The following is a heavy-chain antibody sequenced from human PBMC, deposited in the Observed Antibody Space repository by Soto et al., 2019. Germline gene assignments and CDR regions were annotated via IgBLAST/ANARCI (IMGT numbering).Heavy chain of an antibody. CDR2: IRGDGGQT. CDR1: GFTFSSYG. CDR3: ARDVGLDSADFFAY. J-gene: IGHJ4*02. V-gene: IGHV3-23*01. D-gene: IGHD3-9*01. Sequence: GGSLRLSCTASGFTFSSYGMGWVRQAPGKGLQWVSTIRGDGGQTHYTDSVKGRFSISRDNSKNTVSLQMDSLRAEDTAMYFCARDVGLDSADFFAYWGQGTQVTVSS.